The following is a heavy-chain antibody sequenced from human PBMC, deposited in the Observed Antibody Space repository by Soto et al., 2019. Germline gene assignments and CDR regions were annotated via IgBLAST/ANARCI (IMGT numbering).Heavy chain of an antibody. CDR1: GGTFGSYA. V-gene: IGHV1-69*13. D-gene: IGHD6-19*01. Sequence: ASVKVSCKASGGTFGSYAISWVRQAPGQGLEWMGGIIPIFGTANYAQKFQGRVTITADESTSTAYMELSSLRSEDTAVYYCARDLKQWLVLRLHYYYGMDVWGQGTTVTVSS. CDR2: IIPIFGTA. J-gene: IGHJ6*02. CDR3: ARDLKQWLVLRLHYYYGMDV.